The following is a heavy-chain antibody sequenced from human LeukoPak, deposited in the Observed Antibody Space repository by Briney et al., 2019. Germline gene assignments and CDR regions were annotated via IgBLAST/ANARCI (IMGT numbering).Heavy chain of an antibody. J-gene: IGHJ6*03. V-gene: IGHV4-34*01. D-gene: IGHD4/OR15-4a*01. CDR1: GGSFSGYY. CDR3: ARLVYGGFSYYYYYYMDV. CDR2: INHSGST. Sequence: SETLSLTCAVYGGSFSGYYWSWIRQPPGKGLEWIGEINHSGSTNYNPSLKSRVTISVDTSKNQFSLKLSSVTAADTAVYYCARLVYGGFSYYYYYYMDVWGKGTTVTISS.